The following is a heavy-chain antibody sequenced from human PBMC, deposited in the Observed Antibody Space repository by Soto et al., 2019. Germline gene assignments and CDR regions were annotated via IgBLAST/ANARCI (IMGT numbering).Heavy chain of an antibody. CDR3: ARHSLNYYDSSGYLGAFDI. J-gene: IGHJ3*02. D-gene: IGHD3-22*01. Sequence: ESLKISCKGSVYSFTSYWISWVLQMPGKGLEWMGRIDPSDSYTNYSPSFQGHVTISADKSISTAYLQWSSLKASDTAMYYCARHSLNYYDSSGYLGAFDIWGQGTMVTVSS. CDR2: IDPSDSYT. V-gene: IGHV5-10-1*01. CDR1: VYSFTSYW.